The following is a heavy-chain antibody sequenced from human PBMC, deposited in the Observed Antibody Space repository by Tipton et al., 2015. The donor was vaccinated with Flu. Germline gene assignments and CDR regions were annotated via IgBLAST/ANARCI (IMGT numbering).Heavy chain of an antibody. CDR3: ARLYSTGRTDF. CDR2: IYPGDSDT. D-gene: IGHD2-8*02. Sequence: MQLVQSGAVVEKPGESLRISCKGFGYSFITYWIGWVRQMPGNGLEWVGIIYPGDSDTKYSPSVQGQVTMSVDKSITTAYLQWGSLKASDTGMYYCARLYSTGRTDFWGQGTLVTVSP. V-gene: IGHV5-51*01. CDR1: GYSFITYW. J-gene: IGHJ4*02.